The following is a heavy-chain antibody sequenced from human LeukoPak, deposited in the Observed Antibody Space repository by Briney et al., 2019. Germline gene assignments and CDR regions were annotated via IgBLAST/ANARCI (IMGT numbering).Heavy chain of an antibody. J-gene: IGHJ3*02. D-gene: IGHD3-9*01. CDR1: GGSYSGYY. Sequence: SETLSLTCADYGGSYSGYYWSWLRQPTGKGLEWHGEINHSGSTNYNPSLKKRVTISVDTSKNQFALTLDSVTGADTAVYYCARVLRYFETHDAFDIWGQGTMVTVSS. V-gene: IGHV4-34*01. CDR2: INHSGST. CDR3: ARVLRYFETHDAFDI.